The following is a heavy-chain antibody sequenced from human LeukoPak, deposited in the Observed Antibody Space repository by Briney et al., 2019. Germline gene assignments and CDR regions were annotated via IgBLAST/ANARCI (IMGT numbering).Heavy chain of an antibody. J-gene: IGHJ4*02. CDR2: IKPDGSEK. CDR3: AAANYFDY. CDR1: RFTFSNSW. V-gene: IGHV3-7*01. Sequence: GGSLRLSCAVSRFTFSNSWMSWVRQAPGKGLEWVATIKPDGSEKYYVDSVKGRFTISRDNAKNSLYLQMSSLRAEDTAVYYCAAANYFDYWGQGTLVTVSS.